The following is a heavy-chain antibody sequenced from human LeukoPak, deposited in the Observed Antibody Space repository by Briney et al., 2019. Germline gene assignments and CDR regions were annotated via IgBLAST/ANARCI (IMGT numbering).Heavy chain of an antibody. Sequence: GASVTVSCKASGYTFTGYYMHWVRQAPGQGLEWMGWINPNSGGTNYAQKFQGRVTMTRDTSISTAYMELSKLRSDDTAVYYCAREGDSSGWYGFRWFDPWGQGTLVTVSS. J-gene: IGHJ5*02. CDR3: AREGDSSGWYGFRWFDP. CDR2: INPNSGGT. V-gene: IGHV1-2*02. D-gene: IGHD6-19*01. CDR1: GYTFTGYY.